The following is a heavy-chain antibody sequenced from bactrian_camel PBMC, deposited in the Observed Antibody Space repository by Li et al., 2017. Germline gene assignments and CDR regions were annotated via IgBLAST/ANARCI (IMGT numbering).Heavy chain of an antibody. CDR3: AADRTGGSCYTAQWDFGY. D-gene: IGHD6*01. CDR2: DCRRNEIT. CDR1: EAAWNTNC. V-gene: IGHV3-3*01. J-gene: IGHJ6*01. Sequence: HVQLVESGGDSVRTGGSLRLSCAASEAAWNTNCIGWFRQAPGKEREGVAADCRRNEITYYADPVKDRFTISQDNDRNTLYLQTNSLKPEDTAMYYCAADRTGGSCYTAQWDFGYWGQGTQVTVS.